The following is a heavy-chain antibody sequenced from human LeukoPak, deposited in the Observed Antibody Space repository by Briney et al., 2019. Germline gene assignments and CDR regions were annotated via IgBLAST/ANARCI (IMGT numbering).Heavy chain of an antibody. J-gene: IGHJ4*02. CDR1: ASSFTDSN. D-gene: IGHD3-16*01. V-gene: IGHV1-2*02. CDR3: TRDRITEEGGHCDY. Sequence: ASVTLSLSSSASSFTDSNLHMVRLAPAPGKGREAWSNIKSGGTKYAQRFGGRVTMTRDTSSSTAYVEVSRLRSGDAAVYYCTRDRITEEGGHCDYWGQGTQVSVSS. CDR2: SNIKSGGT.